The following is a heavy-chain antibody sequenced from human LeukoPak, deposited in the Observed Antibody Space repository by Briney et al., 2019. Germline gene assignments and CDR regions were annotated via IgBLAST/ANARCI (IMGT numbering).Heavy chain of an antibody. CDR3: ARAGEWELLLSDY. CDR2: ISSSGRTK. Sequence: GGSLRLSCAASGFIFSDYYMSWIRQAPGKGLEWVSYISSSGRTKYYTDSVKGRFTISRDNAKNSLYLQMNSLRAEDTAVYYCARAGEWELLLSDYWGQGTLVTVSS. V-gene: IGHV3-11*04. D-gene: IGHD1-26*01. J-gene: IGHJ4*02. CDR1: GFIFSDYY.